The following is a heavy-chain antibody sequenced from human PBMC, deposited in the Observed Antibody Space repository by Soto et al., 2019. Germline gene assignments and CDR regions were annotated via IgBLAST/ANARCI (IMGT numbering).Heavy chain of an antibody. Sequence: TSETLSLTCTVSGGSISSSIYYWGWIRQPPGKGLEWIGSIYYSGSTYYNPSLKSRVTISVDSSRNQFSLKLSSVTAADTAVYYCARHYGYGSGSYYYYYGMDVWGQGTTVTVSS. J-gene: IGHJ6*02. CDR2: IYYSGST. CDR1: GGSISSSIYY. D-gene: IGHD3-10*01. V-gene: IGHV4-39*01. CDR3: ARHYGYGSGSYYYYYGMDV.